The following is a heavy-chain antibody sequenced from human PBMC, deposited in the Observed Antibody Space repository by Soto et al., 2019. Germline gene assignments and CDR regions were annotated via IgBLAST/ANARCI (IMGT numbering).Heavy chain of an antibody. CDR1: GFSLTTSGVG. J-gene: IGHJ4*02. V-gene: IGHV2-5*02. Sequence: QITLNESGPTPVNPRQTLTLTCTFSGFSLTTSGVGVCWIRQSPGKAPEWLALIYWDDDKRYSPSLKSRLTIPKDTSKNQVVLTMADLDPADTATYYCAHRVLRTVFGLATTTAIYFDFWGQGTPVAVSS. CDR2: IYWDDDK. CDR3: AHRVLRTVFGLATTTAIYFDF. D-gene: IGHD3-3*01.